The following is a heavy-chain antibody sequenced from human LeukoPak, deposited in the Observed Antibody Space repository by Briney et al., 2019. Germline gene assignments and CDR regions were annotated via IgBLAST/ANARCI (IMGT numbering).Heavy chain of an antibody. CDR3: ASRYGSLYYFDY. D-gene: IGHD3-16*02. CDR2: IYHSGTT. V-gene: IGHV4-38-2*01. J-gene: IGHJ4*02. CDR1: GYSISSGYH. Sequence: SETLSLTCAVSGYSISSGYHWGWIRPPPGKGLEWIGSIYHSGTTYHNPSLKSRVTISVDTSKNQFSLKLSSVTAADTAVYYCASRYGSLYYFDYWGQGTLVTVSS.